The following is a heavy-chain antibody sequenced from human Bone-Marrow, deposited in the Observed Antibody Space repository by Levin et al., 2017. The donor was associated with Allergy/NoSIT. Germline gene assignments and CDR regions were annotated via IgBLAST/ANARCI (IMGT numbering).Heavy chain of an antibody. CDR3: ARDGLVGAPIVGFDY. CDR2: IYNPGNT. J-gene: IGHJ4*02. V-gene: IGHV4-59*01. CDR1: GGSIGSYY. Sequence: ASQTLSLTCTVSGGSIGSYYWSWIRQPPGEGLEWIGFIYNPGNTNYNPSLKSRVTISVDTSKNQFSLKLNSVTAADTAVYYCARDGLVGAPIVGFDYWGQGILVTVSS. D-gene: IGHD1-26*01.